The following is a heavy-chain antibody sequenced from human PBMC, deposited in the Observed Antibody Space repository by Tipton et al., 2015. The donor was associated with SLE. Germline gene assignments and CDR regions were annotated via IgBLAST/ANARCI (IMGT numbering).Heavy chain of an antibody. Sequence: TLSLTCTVSGGSITSYYWSWIRQSPGKGLEWIGYVYYSGTTDYNPSLKSRVTISVDTSKNQFSLNLRSVTAADTATYYCARGVAHFYDSGSFDIWGQGTLVTVSS. J-gene: IGHJ3*02. CDR2: VYYSGTT. D-gene: IGHD2/OR15-2a*01. V-gene: IGHV4-59*12. CDR1: GGSITSYY. CDR3: ARGVAHFYDSGSFDI.